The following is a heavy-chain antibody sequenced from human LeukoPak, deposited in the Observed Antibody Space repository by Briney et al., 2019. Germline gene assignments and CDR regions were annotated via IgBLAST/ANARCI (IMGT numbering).Heavy chain of an antibody. CDR2: INHSGST. CDR3: AREGGDLGYCSSTSCYIFDY. CDR1: GGSFSGYY. D-gene: IGHD2-2*02. V-gene: IGHV4-34*01. J-gene: IGHJ4*02. Sequence: SETLSLTCAVYGGSFSGYYWSWIRQPPGKGLEWIGEINHSGSTNYNPSLKSRVTMSVDTSKNQFSLKLSSVTAADTAVYYCAREGGDLGYCSSTSCYIFDYWGQGTLVTVSS.